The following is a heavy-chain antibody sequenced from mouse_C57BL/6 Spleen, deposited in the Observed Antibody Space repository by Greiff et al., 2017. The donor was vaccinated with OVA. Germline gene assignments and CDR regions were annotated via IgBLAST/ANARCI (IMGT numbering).Heavy chain of an antibody. CDR3: ARMEIYYGNRFAY. CDR1: GYTFTSYW. J-gene: IGHJ3*01. CDR2: IYPGSGST. D-gene: IGHD2-1*01. V-gene: IGHV1-55*01. Sequence: VQLQQPGAELVKPGASVKMSCKASGYTFTSYWITWVKQRPGQGLEWIGDIYPGSGSTNYNEKFKSKATLTVDTSSSTAYMQLSSLTSEDSAVYFCARMEIYYGNRFAYWGQGTLVTVSA.